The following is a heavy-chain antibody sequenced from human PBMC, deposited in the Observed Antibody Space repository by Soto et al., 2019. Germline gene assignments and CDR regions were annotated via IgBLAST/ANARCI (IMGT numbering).Heavy chain of an antibody. V-gene: IGHV1-3*01. Sequence: QVQLVQSGAEVKKPGASVKVSCKASGYSFTSYTLHWVRQAPRQRLEWMGWINAANGDSKHSQNLQGRVTITRDTSASTGYMELSSLRSEDTAVYYCARGFCTGGSCYSGWYLDLWGRGTLVAVSS. CDR2: INAANGDS. CDR1: GYSFTSYT. D-gene: IGHD2-15*01. J-gene: IGHJ2*01. CDR3: ARGFCTGGSCYSGWYLDL.